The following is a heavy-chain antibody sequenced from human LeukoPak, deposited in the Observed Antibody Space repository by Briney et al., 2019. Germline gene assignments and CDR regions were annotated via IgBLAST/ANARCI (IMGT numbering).Heavy chain of an antibody. J-gene: IGHJ4*02. Sequence: PGGSLRLSCAASGFAFSNYAMHWVRQAPGKGLEWVTFISFDGSNKYYADSVKGRFTISRDNSKNTLYLHMYSLRPEDTAMYYCSRDLSWSPFDSWGQGTLVTVSS. CDR2: ISFDGSNK. CDR1: GFAFSNYA. D-gene: IGHD1-26*01. CDR3: SRDLSWSPFDS. V-gene: IGHV3-30*04.